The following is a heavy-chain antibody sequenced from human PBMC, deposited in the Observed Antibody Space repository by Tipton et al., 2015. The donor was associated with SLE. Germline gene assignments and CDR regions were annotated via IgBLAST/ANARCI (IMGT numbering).Heavy chain of an antibody. CDR1: GDSISNHY. V-gene: IGHV4-59*11. Sequence: TLSLTCTVSGDSISNHYWSWIRQPPGKGLEWIGYAYYSGNTKYNPSLKSRVTISVDTSKKQISLKLTSVTAADTAVYYWAREGIAGYYYALDVWGQGTTVTVSS. J-gene: IGHJ6*02. CDR2: AYYSGNT. CDR3: AREGIAGYYYALDV.